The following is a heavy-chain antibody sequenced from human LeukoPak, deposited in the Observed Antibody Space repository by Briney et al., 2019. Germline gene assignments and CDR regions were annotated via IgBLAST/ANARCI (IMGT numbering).Heavy chain of an antibody. J-gene: IGHJ4*02. D-gene: IGHD3-3*01. Sequence: GGSLRLSCAASGFTFSTYWMSWVRQAPGKGLEWVANIKQDGSEKYYVDSVKGRFTISRDNAKNSLYLQMDSLRAEDTAVYYCAGGVFGVVIDYWGQGTLVTASP. V-gene: IGHV3-7*04. CDR1: GFTFSTYW. CDR3: AGGVFGVVIDY. CDR2: IKQDGSEK.